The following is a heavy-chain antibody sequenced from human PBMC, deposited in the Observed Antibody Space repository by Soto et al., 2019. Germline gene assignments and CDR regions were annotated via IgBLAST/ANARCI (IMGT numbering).Heavy chain of an antibody. Sequence: PGESLKISWQGFGYSFHTYWIAWVRQRPGGGLDWMGIIYPFDSETTYNPSFQGQVTLSVDKSIRTAYLQWTSLKASDTAIYFCARLLTTGGSRLCSTGVCPNMGGMDVWGQGTTVTVSS. CDR3: ARLLTTGGSRLCSTGVCPNMGGMDV. V-gene: IGHV5-51*01. D-gene: IGHD2-8*01. CDR2: IYPFDSET. CDR1: GYSFHTYW. J-gene: IGHJ6*02.